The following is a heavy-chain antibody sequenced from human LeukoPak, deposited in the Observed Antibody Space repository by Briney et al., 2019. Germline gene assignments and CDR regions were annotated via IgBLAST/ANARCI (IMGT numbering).Heavy chain of an antibody. Sequence: SETLSLTCTVSDDPISRSNYYWSWIRQPPGKGLEWIGYIYYSGSTNYNPSLKSRVTISVDTSKNQFSLKLSSVTAADTAVYYCAGGTYYDFWSGPYYYGMDVWGQGTTVTVSS. J-gene: IGHJ6*02. CDR3: AGGTYYDFWSGPYYYGMDV. D-gene: IGHD3-3*01. V-gene: IGHV4-61*01. CDR1: DDPISRSNYY. CDR2: IYYSGST.